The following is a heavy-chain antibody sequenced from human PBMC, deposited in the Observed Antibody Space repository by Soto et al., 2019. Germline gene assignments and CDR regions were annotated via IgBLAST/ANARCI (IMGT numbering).Heavy chain of an antibody. V-gene: IGHV4-34*01. CDR1: GGSFSGYY. CDR3: ARGSGRNFDY. Sequence: QVQLQQWGAGLLKPSEPLSLTCAVYGGSFSGYYWNWIRQPPGKGLEWIGEINHSGSTNYNPSLKSRVTISVDTSKNQFSLKLSSVTAEDTAVYYCARGSGRNFDYWGQGTLVTVSS. J-gene: IGHJ4*02. CDR2: INHSGST.